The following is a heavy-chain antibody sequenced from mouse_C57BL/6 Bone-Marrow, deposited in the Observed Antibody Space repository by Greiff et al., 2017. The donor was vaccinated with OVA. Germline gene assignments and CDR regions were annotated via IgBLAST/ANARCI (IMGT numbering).Heavy chain of an antibody. D-gene: IGHD1-1*01. CDR3: ARLGGSSYYYAMDY. CDR1: GYTFTSYG. V-gene: IGHV1-81*01. Sequence: QVQLQQSGAELARPGASVKLSCKASGYTFTSYGISWVKQRTGQGLEWIGEIYPRSGNTYYNEKFKGKATLTADKSSSTAYMELRSLTSEDSAVYVCARLGGSSYYYAMDYWGQGTSVTVSS. CDR2: IYPRSGNT. J-gene: IGHJ4*01.